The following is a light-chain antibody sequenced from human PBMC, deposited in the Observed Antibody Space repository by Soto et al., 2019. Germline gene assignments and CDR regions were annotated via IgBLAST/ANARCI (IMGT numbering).Light chain of an antibody. Sequence: EIVMTQSPATLSVSPGERATLSCRASQSVSSNLAWCQQKPGQAPSLLIYGASTRATGTPDRFTGSGSGTDFTLTISRLEPEDFAVYFCQQYARSPRTFGQGTKVDIK. V-gene: IGKV3D-15*01. CDR3: QQYARSPRT. J-gene: IGKJ1*01. CDR2: GAS. CDR1: QSVSSN.